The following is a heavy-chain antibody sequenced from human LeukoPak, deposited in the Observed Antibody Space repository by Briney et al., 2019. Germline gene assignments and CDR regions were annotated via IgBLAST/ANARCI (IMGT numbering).Heavy chain of an antibody. V-gene: IGHV3-21*01. Sequence: GGSLRLSCAASGFTFSSYSTNWVRQAPGKGLEWVSSIISSSSDIYYADSLKGRLTISRDNAKNSLYLQMNSLRAEDSAVYYCARDGPSIAADFDCWGQGTLVTVSS. D-gene: IGHD6-6*01. CDR2: IISSSSDI. CDR1: GFTFSSYS. CDR3: ARDGPSIAADFDC. J-gene: IGHJ4*02.